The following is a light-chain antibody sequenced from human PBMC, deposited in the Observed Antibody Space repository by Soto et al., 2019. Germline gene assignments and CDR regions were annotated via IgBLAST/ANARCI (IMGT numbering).Light chain of an antibody. CDR1: SSDIGVYNH. Sequence: QSALTQPASVSGSPGQSITISCTGTSSDIGVYNHVSWYQQHPGKVPTLMIFEVSNRPSGVSTRFSASKSGNTASLTISGVHAEHAPNYSCPSFKIRITGVSGTGT. J-gene: IGLJ1*01. V-gene: IGLV2-14*01. CDR3: PSFKIRITGV. CDR2: EVS.